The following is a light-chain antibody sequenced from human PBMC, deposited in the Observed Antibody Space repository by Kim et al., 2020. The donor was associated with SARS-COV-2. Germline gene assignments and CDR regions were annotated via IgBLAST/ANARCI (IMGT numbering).Light chain of an antibody. CDR3: ATWDDSLNGVI. Sequence: ELTQPPAASGTPGQRVTISCSGSSSNIGSNPVNWYQQFPGTAPKLLIYTNNQWPSGVPDRFSGSKSGTSASLAISGLQSEDEADYYCATWDDSLNGVIFGGGTQLTVL. CDR2: TNN. CDR1: SSNIGSNP. V-gene: IGLV1-44*01. J-gene: IGLJ2*01.